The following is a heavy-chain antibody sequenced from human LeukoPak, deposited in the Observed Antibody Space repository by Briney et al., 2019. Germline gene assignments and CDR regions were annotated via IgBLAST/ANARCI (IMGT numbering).Heavy chain of an antibody. D-gene: IGHD3-22*01. J-gene: IGHJ4*02. V-gene: IGHV7-4-1*02. Sequence: ASVKVSCKASGYTFTNYAMNWVRQAPGQGLEWMGWINTNTGNPTYAQGFTGRFVFSLDTSVSTAYLQISSLKAEDTAVYYCARGVGDSSGYYARFDYWGRGTLVTVSS. CDR2: INTNTGNP. CDR3: ARGVGDSSGYYARFDY. CDR1: GYTFTNYA.